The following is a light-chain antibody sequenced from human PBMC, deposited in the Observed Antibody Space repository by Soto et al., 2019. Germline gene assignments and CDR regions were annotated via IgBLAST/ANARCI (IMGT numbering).Light chain of an antibody. CDR1: QGISTF. CDR3: QQLHSYPIT. V-gene: IGKV1-9*01. CDR2: AAS. Sequence: IQLTQSPSSLSASVLDRVTFTCRASQGISTFLAWYQKKAGKAPKPLIYAASTLQSGVSSRLRGSGYGTDLTITISSMKPEDSEIYYCQQLHSYPITFGHGTRLEIK. J-gene: IGKJ5*01.